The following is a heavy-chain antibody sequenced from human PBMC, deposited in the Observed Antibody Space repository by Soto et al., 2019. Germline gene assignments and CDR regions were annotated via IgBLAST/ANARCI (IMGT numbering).Heavy chain of an antibody. Sequence: QITLKESGPTLVKPTQTLTLTCTFSGFSLSTSGVGVGWIRQPPGKALEWLALIYWDDDKRYSPSLKSRLTITKDTSKNPLVLTMTNMDPVDTATYYCAHRRGYYGSGSYAYNWFDPWGQGTLVTVSS. CDR2: IYWDDDK. CDR3: AHRRGYYGSGSYAYNWFDP. V-gene: IGHV2-5*02. CDR1: GFSLSTSGVG. D-gene: IGHD3-10*01. J-gene: IGHJ5*02.